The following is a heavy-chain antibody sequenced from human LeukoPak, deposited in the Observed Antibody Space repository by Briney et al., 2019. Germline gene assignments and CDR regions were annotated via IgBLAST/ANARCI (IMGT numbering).Heavy chain of an antibody. J-gene: IGHJ6*02. CDR2: IYHSGST. V-gene: IGHV4-30-2*01. Sequence: SETLSLTCAVSGGSISSGGYSWSWIRQPPGKGLEWIGYIYHSGSTYYNPSLKSRVTISVDRSKNQFSLKLSSVTAADTAVYYCARGRNYYAMDVWGQGTTVTVSS. CDR3: ARGRNYYAMDV. CDR1: GGSISSGGYS.